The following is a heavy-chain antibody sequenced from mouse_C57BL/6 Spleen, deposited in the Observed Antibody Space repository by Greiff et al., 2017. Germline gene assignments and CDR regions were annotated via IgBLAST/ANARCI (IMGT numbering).Heavy chain of an antibody. V-gene: IGHV1-52*01. Sequence: QVQLQQPGAELVRPGSSVKLSCKASGYTFTSYWMHWVKQRPIQGLEWIGNIDPSDSETHYNQKFKDKATLTVDKSSSTAYMQLSSLTSEASAVYYCARGDDYLYYFDCWGQDTTLTVSS. J-gene: IGHJ2*01. D-gene: IGHD2-4*01. CDR2: IDPSDSET. CDR1: GYTFTSYW. CDR3: ARGDDYLYYFDC.